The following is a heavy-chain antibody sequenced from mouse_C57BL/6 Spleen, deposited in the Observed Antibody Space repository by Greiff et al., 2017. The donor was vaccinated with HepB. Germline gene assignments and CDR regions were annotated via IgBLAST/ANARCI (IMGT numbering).Heavy chain of an antibody. CDR2: IHPNSGST. CDR1: GYTFTSYW. CDR3: ARLDGSSYEQRDWFAY. J-gene: IGHJ3*01. V-gene: IGHV1-64*01. D-gene: IGHD1-1*01. Sequence: VQLQQPGAELVKPGASVKLSCKASGYTFTSYWMHWVKQRPGQGLEWIGMIHPNSGSTNYNEKFKSKATLTVDKSSSTAYMQLSSLTSEDSAVYYCARLDGSSYEQRDWFAYWGQGTLVTVSA.